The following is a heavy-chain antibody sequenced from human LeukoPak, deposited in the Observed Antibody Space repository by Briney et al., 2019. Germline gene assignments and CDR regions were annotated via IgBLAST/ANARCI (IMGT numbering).Heavy chain of an antibody. Sequence: ASVKVSCKASGYTFTNYNIHLVRQASGHGLEWMGGMNPNSGNTDSTQKFQGKLSMTRDTSVSTAYMELTSLRSDDTAVYYCARRVADHFDYWGQGTLVTVSS. V-gene: IGHV1-8*01. D-gene: IGHD6-19*01. CDR2: MNPNSGNT. CDR1: GYTFTNYN. J-gene: IGHJ4*02. CDR3: ARRVADHFDY.